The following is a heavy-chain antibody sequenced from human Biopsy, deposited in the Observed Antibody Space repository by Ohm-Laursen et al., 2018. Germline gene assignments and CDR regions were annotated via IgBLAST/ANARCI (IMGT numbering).Heavy chain of an antibody. V-gene: IGHV1-46*01. J-gene: IGHJ4*02. CDR2: INPGGNST. Sequence: ASVKVSCNASGGTFSSSAITWVRQAPGQGLEWMGIINPGGNSTAYTQNFQGRVTMTWDTSTTTVYMELSSLRSEDTAVYYCVLASFDYWGQGTLVTVPS. CDR3: VLASFDY. CDR1: GGTFSSSA.